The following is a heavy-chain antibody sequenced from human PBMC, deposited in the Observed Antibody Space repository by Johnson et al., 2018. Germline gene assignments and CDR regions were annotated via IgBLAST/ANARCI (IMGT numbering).Heavy chain of an antibody. CDR1: GFTFSDYY. V-gene: IGHV3-11*04. Sequence: QVQLVQSGGGLVKPGGSLRLSCAASGFTFSDYYMSWIRLAPGKGLEWVSYISSSGSTIYYADSVKGRFTISRDNAKNTLYLQMNTLRTEETAVYYRAKANTPYDSSGYHSPLQHWGQGTLVTVSS. D-gene: IGHD3-22*01. CDR2: ISSSGSTI. CDR3: AKANTPYDSSGYHSPLQH. J-gene: IGHJ1*01.